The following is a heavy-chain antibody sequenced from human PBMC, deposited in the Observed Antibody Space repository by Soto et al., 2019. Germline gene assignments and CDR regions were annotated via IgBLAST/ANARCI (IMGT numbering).Heavy chain of an antibody. J-gene: IGHJ2*01. CDR3: ARGRGDGYNQHWYFDL. Sequence: QVHLQQWGAGLLKPSETLSLTCAVYGGSFSGYYWSWIRQPPGKGLGWIGEINHSGSTNYNPSLTSRVSISVGTSNNQFSLKLSSVTAADTAVYYCARGRGDGYNQHWYFDLWGRGTLVTVSS. V-gene: IGHV4-34*01. CDR2: INHSGST. D-gene: IGHD3-10*01. CDR1: GGSFSGYY.